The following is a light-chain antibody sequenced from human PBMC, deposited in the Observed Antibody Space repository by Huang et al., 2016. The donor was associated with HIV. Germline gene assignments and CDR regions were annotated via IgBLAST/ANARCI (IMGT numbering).Light chain of an antibody. J-gene: IGKJ5*01. CDR1: QSVSNY. Sequence: PGERATLSCRASQSVSNYLAWYQHKPGQAPRLFIYDTSNRATGIPARFSGSGSGTDFKLTISSLDPEDFAIYYCQQRSKWPITFGQGTRLDIK. CDR3: QQRSKWPIT. V-gene: IGKV3-11*01. CDR2: DTS.